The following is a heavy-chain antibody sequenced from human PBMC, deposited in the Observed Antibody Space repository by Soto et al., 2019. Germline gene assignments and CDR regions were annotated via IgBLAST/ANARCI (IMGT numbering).Heavy chain of an antibody. CDR2: IGPSGIST. CDR3: AKGTANDPRVYDY. V-gene: IGHV3-23*01. D-gene: IGHD1-1*01. Sequence: GESLKISCAASGFSFSSSAMAWVRQAPGKGLEWVSAIGPSGISTYYADSVQGRFTISRDNSKNTLYLQMDSLRADDTAVYYCAKGTANDPRVYDYWGQGTLVTVSS. CDR1: GFSFSSSA. J-gene: IGHJ4*02.